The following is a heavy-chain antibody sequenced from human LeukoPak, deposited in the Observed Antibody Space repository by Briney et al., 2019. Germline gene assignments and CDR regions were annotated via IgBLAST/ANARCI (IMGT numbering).Heavy chain of an antibody. CDR2: INHSGST. CDR3: ARAGRWSGSYFAH. V-gene: IGHV4-34*01. CDR1: GFTFSSYA. J-gene: IGHJ4*02. D-gene: IGHD3-3*01. Sequence: PGGSLRLSCAASGFTFSSYAMSWIRQPPGKGLEWIGEINHSGSTNYNPSLKSRVTISVDTSKNQFSLKLSSVTAADTAVYYCARAGRWSGSYFAHWGQGTLVTVSS.